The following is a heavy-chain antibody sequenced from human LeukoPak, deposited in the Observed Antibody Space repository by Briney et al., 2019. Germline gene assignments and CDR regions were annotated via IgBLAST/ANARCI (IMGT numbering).Heavy chain of an antibody. Sequence: GASVKVSCKASGYTFTGYYMHWVRQAPGQGLEWMGWINPNSGGTNYAQKFQGRVTMTRDTSISTAYMELSRLRSDDTAVHYCARAETGWLYYFDYWGQGTLVTVSS. V-gene: IGHV1-2*02. CDR3: ARAETGWLYYFDY. D-gene: IGHD7-27*01. CDR2: INPNSGGT. J-gene: IGHJ4*02. CDR1: GYTFTGYY.